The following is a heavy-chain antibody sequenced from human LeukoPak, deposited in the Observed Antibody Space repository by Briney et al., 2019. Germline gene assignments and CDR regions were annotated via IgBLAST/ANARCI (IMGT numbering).Heavy chain of an antibody. J-gene: IGHJ6*04. CDR2: LWYDGRNK. CDR3: ARSPISSYSMDV. CDR1: GFSFTNYA. Sequence: GGSLRFSCAASGFSFTNYAMHWVRQAPGKGLEWVAVLWYDGRNKYHADSVKGRFTIPRDNSKNTVYLQINSLGAEDTAVYYCARSPISSYSMDVWGKGTTVTVSS. D-gene: IGHD1-26*01. V-gene: IGHV3-33*01.